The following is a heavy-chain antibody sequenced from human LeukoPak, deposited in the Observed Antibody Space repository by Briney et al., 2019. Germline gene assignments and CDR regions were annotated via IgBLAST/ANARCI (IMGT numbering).Heavy chain of an antibody. J-gene: IGHJ4*02. V-gene: IGHV3-21*01. CDR2: ISSSSSYI. D-gene: IGHD3-9*01. Sequence: PGGSLRLSCAASGFTFSSYSMNWVRQAPGKGLEWVSSISSSSSYIYHADSVKGRFTISRDNAKNSLYLQMNSLRAEDTAVYYCARDLTISGAGSGYEKEADYWGQGTLVTVSS. CDR3: ARDLTISGAGSGYEKEADY. CDR1: GFTFSSYS.